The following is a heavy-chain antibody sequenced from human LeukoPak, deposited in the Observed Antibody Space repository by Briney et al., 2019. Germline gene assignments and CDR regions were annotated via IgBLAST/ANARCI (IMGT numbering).Heavy chain of an antibody. CDR1: GFTFSNAW. D-gene: IGHD1-1*01. CDR3: ARGGTTGTLGFDY. CDR2: IYSGGST. V-gene: IGHV3-53*01. J-gene: IGHJ4*02. Sequence: GGSLRLSCAASGFTFSNAWMSWVRQAPGKGLEWVSVIYSGGSTYYADSVKGRFTISRDNSKNTLYLQMNSLRAEDTAVYYCARGGTTGTLGFDYWGQGTLVTVSS.